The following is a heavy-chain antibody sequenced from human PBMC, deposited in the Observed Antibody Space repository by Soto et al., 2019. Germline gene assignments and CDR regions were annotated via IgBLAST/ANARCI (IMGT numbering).Heavy chain of an antibody. V-gene: IGHV3-21*01. CDR1: GFTFSSYS. D-gene: IGHD4-4*01. J-gene: IGHJ4*02. CDR2: ISSSSSYI. Sequence: PGGSLRLSCAASGFTFSSYSMNWVRQAPGKGLEWVSSISSSSSYIYYADSVKGRFTISRDNAKNSLYLQMNSLRAEDTAVYYCARERDDYSNFFDYWGQGTLVTVSS. CDR3: ARERDDYSNFFDY.